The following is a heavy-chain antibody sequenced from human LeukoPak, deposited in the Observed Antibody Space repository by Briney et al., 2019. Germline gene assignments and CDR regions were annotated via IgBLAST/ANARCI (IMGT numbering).Heavy chain of an antibody. J-gene: IGHJ4*02. CDR1: GYTFTGYY. D-gene: IGHD6-13*01. CDR2: INHNSGGT. CDR3: ARDVEAAAGTKLDY. Sequence: ASVKVSCKASGYTFTGYYMNWVRQAPGQGLEWMGWINHNSGGTNYAQKFQGTVTMTRDTSISTAYMELSRLRSDDTAVYYCARDVEAAAGTKLDYWGQGTLVTVSS. V-gene: IGHV1-2*02.